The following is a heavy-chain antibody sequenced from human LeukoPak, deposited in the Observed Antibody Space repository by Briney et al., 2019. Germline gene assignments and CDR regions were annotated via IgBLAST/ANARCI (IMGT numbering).Heavy chain of an antibody. CDR2: IIPIFGTA. CDR3: AREPYCSSTSCYAFDI. CDR1: GGTFSSYA. D-gene: IGHD2-2*01. V-gene: IGHV1-69*05. J-gene: IGHJ3*02. Sequence: SVKVSCKASGGTFSSYAISWVRQATGQGLEWMGRIIPIFGTANYAQKFQGRVTITTDESTRTAYMELSSLRSEDTAVYYCAREPYCSSTSCYAFDIWGQGTMVTVSS.